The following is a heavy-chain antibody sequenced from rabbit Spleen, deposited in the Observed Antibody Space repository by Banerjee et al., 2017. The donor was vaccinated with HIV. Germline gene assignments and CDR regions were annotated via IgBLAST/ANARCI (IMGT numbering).Heavy chain of an antibody. CDR2: IYTGSSST. J-gene: IGHJ6*01. CDR1: GFSFSSSYW. Sequence: QEQLAESGGDLVKPEGSLTLTCTASGFSFSSSYWIWWARQAPGKGLESIGYIYTGSSSTDFASWAKGRFSITKTSSSTVTLQMTRRTAADTATYFFARDTSSSFSSYGIDLWGPGTLVTVS. D-gene: IGHD6-1*01. CDR3: ARDTSSSFSSYGIDL. V-gene: IGHV1S45*01.